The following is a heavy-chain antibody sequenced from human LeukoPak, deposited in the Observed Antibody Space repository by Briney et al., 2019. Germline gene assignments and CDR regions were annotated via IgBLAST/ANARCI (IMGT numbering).Heavy chain of an antibody. J-gene: IGHJ5*02. Sequence: SETLSLTCAVSGYSISSGYYWGWIRQPPGKGLEWIGSIYHSGSTYYNPSLKSRVTISVDTSKNQFSLKLSSVTAADTAVYYCAIGRYYYDSSGYYSWFDLWGQGTLVTVSS. D-gene: IGHD3-22*01. CDR1: GYSISSGYY. V-gene: IGHV4-38-2*01. CDR2: IYHSGST. CDR3: AIGRYYYDSSGYYSWFDL.